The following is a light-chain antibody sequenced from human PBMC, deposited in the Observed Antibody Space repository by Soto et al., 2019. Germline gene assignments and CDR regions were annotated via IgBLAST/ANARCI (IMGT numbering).Light chain of an antibody. J-gene: IGKJ3*01. CDR3: QQTSSAPFT. Sequence: EIVLTQSPATLSVSPGERATLSCRASQSVSSNLAWYQQKPGQAPRLLIYDASTRAAVIPARFSGGGSRTDFTLTITSLQPEDFATYYCQQTSSAPFTFGPGTRWIS. V-gene: IGKV3-15*01. CDR1: QSVSSN. CDR2: DAS.